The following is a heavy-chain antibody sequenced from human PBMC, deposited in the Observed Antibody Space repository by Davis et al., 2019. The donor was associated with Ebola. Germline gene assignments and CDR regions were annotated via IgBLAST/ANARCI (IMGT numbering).Heavy chain of an antibody. CDR3: LNYSNSPRSPVDY. V-gene: IGHV4-39*07. D-gene: IGHD4-11*01. Sequence: PSETLSLTCTVSGGSVSSSSFFWGWIRQPPGKGLEWIGEINHSGSTNYNPSLKSRVTISVDTSKNQFSLKLSSVTAADTAVYYCLNYSNSPRSPVDYWGQGTLVTVSS. CDR1: GGSVSSSSFF. J-gene: IGHJ4*02. CDR2: INHSGST.